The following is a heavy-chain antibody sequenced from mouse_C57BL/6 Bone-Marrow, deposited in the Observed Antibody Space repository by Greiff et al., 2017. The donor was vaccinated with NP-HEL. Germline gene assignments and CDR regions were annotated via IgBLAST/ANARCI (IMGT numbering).Heavy chain of an antibody. D-gene: IGHD1-1*01. CDR3: ARMSYYGRSYEFAY. CDR2: IDPSDSYT. Sequence: VQLQQPGAELVKPGASVKLSCKASGYTFTTYWMQWVKQRPGQGLEWIGEIDPSDSYTNYNQKFKGKATLTVDTSSSTAYMQLSSLTSEDSTVYYCARMSYYGRSYEFAYWGQGTLVTVSA. J-gene: IGHJ3*01. V-gene: IGHV1-50*01. CDR1: GYTFTTYW.